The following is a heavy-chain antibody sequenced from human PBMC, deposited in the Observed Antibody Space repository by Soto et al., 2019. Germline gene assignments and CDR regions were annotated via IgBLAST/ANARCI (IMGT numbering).Heavy chain of an antibody. Sequence: QVPLQESGPGLVEPSGTLSLTCAVSGASISNTNWWSWVRQPPGKGLEWIGEIYHSGTTNCDPSLKSRVTISVDKSKNQFSLKLSSVTAADTAVYYCAIPGAGDFDSWGQGTLVTVSS. J-gene: IGHJ4*02. CDR2: IYHSGTT. D-gene: IGHD6-13*01. CDR1: GASISNTNW. CDR3: AIPGAGDFDS. V-gene: IGHV4-4*02.